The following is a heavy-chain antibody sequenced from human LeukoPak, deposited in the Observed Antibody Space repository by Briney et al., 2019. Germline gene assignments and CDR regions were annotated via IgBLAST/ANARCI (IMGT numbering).Heavy chain of an antibody. CDR3: ARDLGGGSPFDY. J-gene: IGHJ4*02. Sequence: ASVKVSCKVSGYTLTELSMHWVRQAPGKGLEWMGGFDPEDGETIYAQKFQGRVTMTEDTSTDTAYMELSSLRSEDTAVYYCARDLGGGSPFDYWGQGTLVTVSS. CDR1: GYTLTELS. V-gene: IGHV1-24*01. CDR2: FDPEDGET. D-gene: IGHD2-15*01.